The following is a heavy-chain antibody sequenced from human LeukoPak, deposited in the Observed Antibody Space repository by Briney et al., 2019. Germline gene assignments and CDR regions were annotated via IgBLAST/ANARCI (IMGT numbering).Heavy chain of an antibody. CDR1: GGSISSSSYY. CDR3: ARDRVAVTTSDWFDP. Sequence: PSETLSLTCTVSGGSISSSSYYWGWIRQPPGKGLEWIGSIYYSGSTYYNPSLKSRVTISVDTSKNQFSLKLSSVTAADTAVYYCARDRVAVTTSDWFDPWGQGTLVTVSS. J-gene: IGHJ5*02. CDR2: IYYSGST. V-gene: IGHV4-39*07. D-gene: IGHD4-17*01.